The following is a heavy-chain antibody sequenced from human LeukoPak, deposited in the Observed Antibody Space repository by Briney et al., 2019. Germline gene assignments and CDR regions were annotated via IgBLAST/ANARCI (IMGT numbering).Heavy chain of an antibody. V-gene: IGHV1-2*02. CDR2: INPNSGAT. D-gene: IGHD6-25*01. J-gene: IGHJ4*02. Sequence: ASVKVSCKASGYTFTDYNMHWVRQAPGQGLEWMGWINPNSGATYCAQEFQGRVTMTRDTSITTVYIELSSLRSGDTAVYYCARGGSGLAYWGQGTLVTVSS. CDR1: GYTFTDYN. CDR3: ARGGSGLAY.